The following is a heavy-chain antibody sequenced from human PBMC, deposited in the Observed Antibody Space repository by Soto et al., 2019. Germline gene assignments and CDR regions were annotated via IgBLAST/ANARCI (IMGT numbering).Heavy chain of an antibody. D-gene: IGHD3-16*02. J-gene: IGHJ1*01. Sequence: GGSLRLSCAASGFTFSNAWMSWVRQAPGKGLEWVGRIKSKTDGGTTDYAAPVKGRFTISRDDSKTTLYLQMNSLKTEDTAVYYCTTDRGYDYIWGSYREPSEYFQHWGQGTLVTVSS. CDR3: TTDRGYDYIWGSYREPSEYFQH. V-gene: IGHV3-15*01. CDR1: GFTFSNAW. CDR2: IKSKTDGGTT.